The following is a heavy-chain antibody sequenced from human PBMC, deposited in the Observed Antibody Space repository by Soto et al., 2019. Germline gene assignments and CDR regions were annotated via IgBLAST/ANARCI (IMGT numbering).Heavy chain of an antibody. CDR1: GFTCSSYA. CDR2: ISGSGGST. Sequence: PGGSLRLSCAASGFTCSSYAMSWVRQAPGKGLEWVSAISGSGGSTYYADSVKGRFTISRDNSKNTLYLQMNSLRAEDTAVYYCAKSCSGGSCYLRVAVAGYYHYGMDVWGQGTTVTVSS. D-gene: IGHD2-15*01. J-gene: IGHJ6*02. V-gene: IGHV3-23*01. CDR3: AKSCSGGSCYLRVAVAGYYHYGMDV.